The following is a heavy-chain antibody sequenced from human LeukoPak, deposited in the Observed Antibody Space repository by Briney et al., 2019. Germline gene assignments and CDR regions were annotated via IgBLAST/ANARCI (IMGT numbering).Heavy chain of an antibody. J-gene: IGHJ3*02. V-gene: IGHV3-23*01. Sequence: PGGSLRLSCAASGFTFSSYAMSWVRQAPGKGLEWVSAISGSGGSTYYADSVKGRFTISRDNSKNTLYLQMNSLRAEDTALYYCAKELLRFGELLDAFDIWGQGTMVTVSS. CDR3: AKELLRFGELLDAFDI. CDR1: GFTFSSYA. D-gene: IGHD3-10*01. CDR2: ISGSGGST.